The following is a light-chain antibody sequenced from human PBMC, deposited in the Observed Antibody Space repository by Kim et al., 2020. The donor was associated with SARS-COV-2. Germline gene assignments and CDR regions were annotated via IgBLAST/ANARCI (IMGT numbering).Light chain of an antibody. CDR1: EGSRNE. CDR3: QKYDSAPWT. CDR2: AAS. V-gene: IGKV1-27*01. J-gene: IGKJ1*01. Sequence: AWGGDEGTRAGRASEGSRNEVAGEQQRRGKAPRRLIYAASTWQSGVPSRFRGSRSGTDFTLIITRLQPEDVATYYCQKYDSAPWTFGQGTKVDIK.